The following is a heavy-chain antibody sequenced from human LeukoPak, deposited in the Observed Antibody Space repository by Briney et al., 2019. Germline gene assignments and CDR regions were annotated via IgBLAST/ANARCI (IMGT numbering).Heavy chain of an antibody. D-gene: IGHD6-19*01. CDR2: IHYSGII. V-gene: IGHV4-61*08. CDR3: ARDTSGWYFNL. Sequence: SETLSLTCTVSGGSVSSGAYYWTWIRQPPGKGLEWIGYIHYSGIINYNPSLKSRVTMSIDTSKCQFSLNLTSVTAGDTALYYCARDTSGWYFNLWGRGTLVTVSS. J-gene: IGHJ2*01. CDR1: GGSVSSGAYY.